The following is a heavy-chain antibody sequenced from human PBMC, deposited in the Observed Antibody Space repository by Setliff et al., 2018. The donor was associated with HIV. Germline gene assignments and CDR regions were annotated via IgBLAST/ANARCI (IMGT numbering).Heavy chain of an antibody. CDR2: INHSGSS. V-gene: IGHV4-34*01. CDR1: GGSLSDYY. Sequence: SETLSLTCGVYGGSLSDYYWSWIRQPPGKGLEWIGEINHSGSSNYNPSPKSRVTISVDTSKNQLSLNVTSVTAADTAVYYCARSSRGYCSGGSCYGFDPWGQGNLVTVSS. CDR3: ARSSRGYCSGGSCYGFDP. D-gene: IGHD2-15*01. J-gene: IGHJ5*02.